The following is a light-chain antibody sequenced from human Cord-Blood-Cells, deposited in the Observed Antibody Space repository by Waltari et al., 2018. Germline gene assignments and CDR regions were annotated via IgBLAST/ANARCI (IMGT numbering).Light chain of an antibody. J-gene: IGLJ2*01. CDR3: CSYAGSSTLV. Sequence: QSALNQPASVSGSPGQSSTISCTGTSSDVGLYNLVSWYQQHPGKAPKLMIYEGSKRPSGVSNRFSGSKSGNTASLTISGLQAEDEADYYCCSYAGSSTLVFGGGTKLTVL. CDR2: EGS. V-gene: IGLV2-23*01. CDR1: SSDVGLYNL.